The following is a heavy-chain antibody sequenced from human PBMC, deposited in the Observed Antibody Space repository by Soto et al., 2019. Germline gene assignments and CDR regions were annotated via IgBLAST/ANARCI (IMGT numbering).Heavy chain of an antibody. CDR2: IYYSGST. Sequence: SETLCLTWTVSGGSISSYYWSWIRQPPGKGLEWIGYIYYSGSTNYNPSLKSRVTISVDTSKNQFSLKLSSVTAADTAVYYCARGGVEHLDHFAFWGQGTFVTVSS. J-gene: IGHJ1*01. V-gene: IGHV4-59*01. CDR3: ARGGVEHLDHFAF. D-gene: IGHD2-21*01. CDR1: GGSISSYY.